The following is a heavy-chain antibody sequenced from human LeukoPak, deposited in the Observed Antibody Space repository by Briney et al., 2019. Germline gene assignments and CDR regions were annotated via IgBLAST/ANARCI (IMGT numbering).Heavy chain of an antibody. J-gene: IGHJ6*04. V-gene: IGHV3-48*03. CDR3: ARDMGYSSGWYHPSTYYYYGMDV. CDR1: GFTFSSYE. Sequence: GGSLRLSCAASGFTFSSYEMNWVRQAPGKGLEWVSYISSSGSTIYYADSVKGRFTISRDNAKNSLYLQMNSLRVEDTAVYYCARDMGYSSGWYHPSTYYYYGMDVWGKGTTVTVSS. D-gene: IGHD6-19*01. CDR2: ISSSGSTI.